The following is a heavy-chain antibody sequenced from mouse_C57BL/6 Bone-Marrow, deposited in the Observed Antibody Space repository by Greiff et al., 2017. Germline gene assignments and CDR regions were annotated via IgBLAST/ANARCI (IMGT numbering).Heavy chain of an antibody. CDR1: GYTFTSYW. Sequence: VQLQQSGTVLARPGASVKMSCKTSGYTFTSYWMHWVKQRPGQGLEWIGAIYPGNSDTSYNQKFKGKAKLTAVTSASTAYMELSSLTNEDSAVYYCTRRGNYSNSYYAMDYWGQGTSVTVSS. D-gene: IGHD2-5*01. CDR2: IYPGNSDT. CDR3: TRRGNYSNSYYAMDY. J-gene: IGHJ4*01. V-gene: IGHV1-5*01.